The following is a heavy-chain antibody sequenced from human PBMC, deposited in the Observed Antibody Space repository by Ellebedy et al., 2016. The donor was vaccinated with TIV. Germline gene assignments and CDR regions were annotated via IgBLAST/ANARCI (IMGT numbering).Heavy chain of an antibody. Sequence: AASVKVSCKASGYTFTGYYMHWVRQAPGQGLEWMGWINPNSGGTNYAQKFQGWVTMTSDTSISTADMEVRRLMSDDTAVYYCAREIEGSGWYDYWGQGTLVTVSS. CDR2: INPNSGGT. J-gene: IGHJ4*02. V-gene: IGHV1-2*04. CDR1: GYTFTGYY. CDR3: AREIEGSGWYDY. D-gene: IGHD6-19*01.